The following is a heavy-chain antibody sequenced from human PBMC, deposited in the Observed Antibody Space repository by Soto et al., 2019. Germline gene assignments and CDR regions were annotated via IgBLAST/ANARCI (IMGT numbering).Heavy chain of an antibody. CDR1: GGSFSGYY. D-gene: IGHD3-3*01. CDR3: ARGVRAKLRFLEWLLANWFDP. J-gene: IGHJ5*02. V-gene: IGHV4-34*01. Sequence: SETLSLTCAVYGGSFSGYYWSWIRQPPGKGLEWIGEINHSGSTNYNPSLKSRVTISVDTSKNQFSLKLSSVTAADTAVYYCARGVRAKLRFLEWLLANWFDPWGQGTLVTVSS. CDR2: INHSGST.